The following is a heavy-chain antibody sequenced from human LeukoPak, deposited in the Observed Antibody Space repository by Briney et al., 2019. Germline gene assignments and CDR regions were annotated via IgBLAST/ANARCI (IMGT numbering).Heavy chain of an antibody. D-gene: IGHD1-26*01. CDR2: ISSSSSYI. CDR1: GFTFSSYS. Sequence: GGSLRLSCAASGFTFSSYSMNWVRQAPGKGLEWVSSISSSSSYIYYADSVKGRFTISRDNAKNSLYLQMNSLRAEDTAVYYCARERGEWELFFCWGQGTLVTVSS. J-gene: IGHJ4*02. V-gene: IGHV3-21*01. CDR3: ARERGEWELFFC.